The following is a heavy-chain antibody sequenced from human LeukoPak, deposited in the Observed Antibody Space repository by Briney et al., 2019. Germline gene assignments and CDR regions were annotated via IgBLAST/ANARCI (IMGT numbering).Heavy chain of an antibody. CDR1: GFTFSSYG. CDR3: AKTLSYYDILTGYYPIASFDY. V-gene: IGHV3-30*02. J-gene: IGHJ4*02. Sequence: GGSLRLSCAASGFTFSSYGMHWVRQAPGKGLEWVAFIRYDGSNKYYADSVKGRFTISRDNSKNTLYLQMNSLRAEDTAVYYCAKTLSYYDILTGYYPIASFDYWGQGTLVTVSS. CDR2: IRYDGSNK. D-gene: IGHD3-9*01.